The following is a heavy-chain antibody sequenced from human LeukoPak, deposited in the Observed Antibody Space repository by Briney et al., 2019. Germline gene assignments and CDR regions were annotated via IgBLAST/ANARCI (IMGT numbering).Heavy chain of an antibody. Sequence: GASVKVSCKASGYTFTSYYMHWVRQAPGQGLEWMGIINPSGGSTSYAQKFQGRVTMTRDTSTSTVYMELSSLRSEDTAVYYCAREILGSGWYVGGRVHWFDPWGQGTLVTVSS. D-gene: IGHD6-19*01. CDR2: INPSGGST. CDR3: AREILGSGWYVGGRVHWFDP. CDR1: GYTFTSYY. V-gene: IGHV1-46*01. J-gene: IGHJ5*02.